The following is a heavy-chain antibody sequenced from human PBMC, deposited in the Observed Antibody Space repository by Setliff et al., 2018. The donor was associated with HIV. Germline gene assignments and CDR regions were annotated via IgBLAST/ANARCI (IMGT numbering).Heavy chain of an antibody. CDR3: ARTSYYYNFWSGGPDYFDY. J-gene: IGHJ4*02. D-gene: IGHD3-3*01. Sequence: PGGSLRLSCAASGFSVSSNHMSWVRQAPGKGLEWVAIIYSGGSTYYADSVKGRFTISRDNSKNKRYLQMNSLRAEDTAVEYCARTSYYYNFWSGGPDYFDYWGQGTLVTVSS. CDR2: IYSGGST. V-gene: IGHV3-53*01. CDR1: GFSVSSNH.